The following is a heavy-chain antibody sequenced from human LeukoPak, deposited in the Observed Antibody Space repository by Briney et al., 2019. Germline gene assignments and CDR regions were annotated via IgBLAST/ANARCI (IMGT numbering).Heavy chain of an antibody. Sequence: GASVKVSCKASGYTFTNYYMYWVRQAPGQGLEWMGVINPTGGSTSYAQKFQGRVTMTRDTSTSTVYMELSSLRSEDTAVYYCARATTPRFDYYYGMDVWGQGTTVTVSS. J-gene: IGHJ6*02. CDR2: INPTGGST. V-gene: IGHV1-46*01. D-gene: IGHD1-1*01. CDR1: GYTFTNYY. CDR3: ARATTPRFDYYYGMDV.